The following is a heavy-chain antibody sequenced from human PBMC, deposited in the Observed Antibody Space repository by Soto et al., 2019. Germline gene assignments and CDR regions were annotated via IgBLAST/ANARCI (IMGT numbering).Heavy chain of an antibody. CDR1: GLTFSDYY. J-gene: IGHJ6*02. Sequence: QVQLVESGGGLVKPGGSLRLSGVASGLTFSDYYMSWIRQAPGKGLAWVSCITSSGSTIHYADSVKGRFTTARDNDKNSLYLQMNSLRAEDTAVDYCWTDTDRSAHYCMDVWGQGTTVTVSS. D-gene: IGHD3-22*01. CDR3: WTDTDRSAHYCMDV. V-gene: IGHV3-11*01. CDR2: ITSSGSTI.